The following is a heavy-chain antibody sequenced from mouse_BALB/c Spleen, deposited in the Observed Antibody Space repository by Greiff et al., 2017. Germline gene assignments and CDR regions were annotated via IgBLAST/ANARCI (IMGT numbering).Heavy chain of an antibody. CDR3: ARMEGYDGYYVPFAY. J-gene: IGHJ3*01. Sequence: QVQLKVSGPGILQPSQTLSLTCSFSGFSLSTSGMSVGWIRQPSGKGLEWLAHIWWNDDKYYNPALKSRLTISKDTSNNQVFLKIASVVTADTATYYCARMEGYDGYYVPFAYWGQGTLVTVSA. CDR1: GFSLSTSGMS. V-gene: IGHV8-8*01. D-gene: IGHD2-3*01. CDR2: IWWNDDK.